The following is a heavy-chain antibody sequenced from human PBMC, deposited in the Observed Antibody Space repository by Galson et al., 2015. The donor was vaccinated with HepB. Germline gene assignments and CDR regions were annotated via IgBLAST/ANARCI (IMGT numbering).Heavy chain of an antibody. V-gene: IGHV3-23*01. CDR1: GFAFDTHA. CDR2: ISGNGDST. J-gene: IGHJ5*01. CDR3: AKGYGLFDS. Sequence: SLRLSCAAPGFAFDTHAMSWVRQAPGRGLEWISGISGNGDSTFYADSVKGRFTVSRGNSNNMLYLQMNSLRAEDAGLYFCAKGYGLFDSWGQGILVTVSS. D-gene: IGHD5-18*01.